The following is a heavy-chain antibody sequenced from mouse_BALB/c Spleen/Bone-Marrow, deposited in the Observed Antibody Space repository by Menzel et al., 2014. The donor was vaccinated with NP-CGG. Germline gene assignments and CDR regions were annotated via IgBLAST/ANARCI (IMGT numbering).Heavy chain of an antibody. V-gene: IGHV1-7*01. CDR2: INPSTDYT. CDR1: GYTFTSYW. D-gene: IGHD2-10*02. CDR3: ARRKFGNHGFAY. J-gene: IGHJ3*01. Sequence: QVHVKQSGAELAKPGASVKMSCEASGYTFTSYWMHWVKQRPGQGLEWIGYINPSTDYTEYNQKFKDKATLTADKSSSTAYMQLSSLTSEDSAVYYCARRKFGNHGFAYWGQGTLVTVSA.